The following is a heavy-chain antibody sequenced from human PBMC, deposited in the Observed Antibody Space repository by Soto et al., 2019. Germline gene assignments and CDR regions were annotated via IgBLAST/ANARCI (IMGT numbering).Heavy chain of an antibody. Sequence: EVQLLESGGDLVQPGGSLRLSCAASGFTFSSYAMSWVRQAPGKGLEWVSAISGSGGNTYYADSVKGRFTISRDNSKSTLYLQINSRRAEGTAVYYCARDRLFLMVRFYYGLDVWGQGTTVTVSS. D-gene: IGHD3-10*01. CDR3: ARDRLFLMVRFYYGLDV. V-gene: IGHV3-23*01. CDR2: ISGSGGNT. J-gene: IGHJ6*02. CDR1: GFTFSSYA.